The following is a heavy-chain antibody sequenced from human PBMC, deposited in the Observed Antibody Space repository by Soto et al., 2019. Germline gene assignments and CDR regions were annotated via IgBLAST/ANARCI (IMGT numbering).Heavy chain of an antibody. CDR3: SGAERPDTASASLY. Sequence: GVSLSLSSASSRLAFSSHFIRSLRQASGKGLEWVAVISYDGSNKYYADSVKGRFTISRDNSKNTLYLKMNSLRAEDTVVYYWSGAERPDTASASLYWGQGTLVT. CDR2: ISYDGSNK. CDR1: RLAFSSHF. D-gene: IGHD1-26*01. J-gene: IGHJ4*02. V-gene: IGHV3-30-3*01.